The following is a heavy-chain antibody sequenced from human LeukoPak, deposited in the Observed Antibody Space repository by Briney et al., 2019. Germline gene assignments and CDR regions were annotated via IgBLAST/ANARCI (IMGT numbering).Heavy chain of an antibody. CDR3: AGGVDTDLHY. CDR1: GGSFSGYY. J-gene: IGHJ4*02. Sequence: SETLSLTCAVYGGSFSGYYWSWIRQPPGKGLEWIGEINHSGSTNYNPSLKSRVTISVDTSKNQFPLKLSSVTAADTAVYYCAGGVDTDLHYWGQGTLVTVSS. V-gene: IGHV4-34*01. D-gene: IGHD5-18*01. CDR2: INHSGST.